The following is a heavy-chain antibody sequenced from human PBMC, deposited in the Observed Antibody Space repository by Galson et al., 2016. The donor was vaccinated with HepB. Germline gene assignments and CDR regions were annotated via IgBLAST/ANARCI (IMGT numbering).Heavy chain of an antibody. CDR2: IDESGNT. D-gene: IGHD3-10*01. Sequence: SETLSLTCAVYGGSFSGSSWTWIRQPPGKGLEWIGEIDESGNTKYIPSLKSRITISVDTSKNQFSLKLSYVTAADTAVYYCASGRRVRGVHTRFNWIDPWGQGSLVTVSS. V-gene: IGHV4-34*01. J-gene: IGHJ5*02. CDR1: GGSFSGSS. CDR3: ASGRRVRGVHTRFNWIDP.